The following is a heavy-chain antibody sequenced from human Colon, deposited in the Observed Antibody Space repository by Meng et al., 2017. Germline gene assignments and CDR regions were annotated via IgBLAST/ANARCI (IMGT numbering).Heavy chain of an antibody. CDR1: GFTFSSYA. D-gene: IGHD3-22*01. CDR2: ISYDGSNK. Sequence: GGSLRLSCAASGFTFSSYAMHWVRQAPGKGLEWVAVISYDGSNKYYADSVKGRFTISRDNSKNTLYLQMNSLRAEDTAVYYCARGLGVGYYYDSSGYYYSYWGQGTLVTGYS. V-gene: IGHV3-30*04. J-gene: IGHJ4*02. CDR3: ARGLGVGYYYDSSGYYYSY.